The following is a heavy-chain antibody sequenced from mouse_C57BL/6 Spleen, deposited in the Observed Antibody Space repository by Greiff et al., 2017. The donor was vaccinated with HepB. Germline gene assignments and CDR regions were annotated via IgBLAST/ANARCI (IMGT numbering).Heavy chain of an antibody. V-gene: IGHV1-55*01. J-gene: IGHJ4*01. D-gene: IGHD1-1*01. CDR3: ARDDDLATVVATGAMDY. CDR1: GYTFTSYW. CDR2: IYPGSGST. Sequence: QVQLQQPGAELVKPGASVKMSCKASGYTFTSYWITWVKQRPGQGLEWIGDIYPGSGSTNYNEKFKSKATLTVDTSSSTAYMQLSSLTSEDSAVYYCARDDDLATVVATGAMDYWGQGTSVTVSS.